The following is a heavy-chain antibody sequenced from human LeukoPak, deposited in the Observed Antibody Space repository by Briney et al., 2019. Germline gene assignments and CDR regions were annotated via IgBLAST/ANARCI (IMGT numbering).Heavy chain of an antibody. CDR2: IYPGDSDT. CDR3: ASLTGLRHDY. V-gene: IGHV5-51*01. Sequence: GESLKISRKCPGYSFTSYWIGWVRQMPGKGLEWMGIIYPGDSDTRYSPSFQGQVTISADKSISTAYLQWSSLEASDTAMYHCASLTGLRHDYWGQGTLVTVSS. CDR1: GYSFTSYW. D-gene: IGHD1-14*01. J-gene: IGHJ4*02.